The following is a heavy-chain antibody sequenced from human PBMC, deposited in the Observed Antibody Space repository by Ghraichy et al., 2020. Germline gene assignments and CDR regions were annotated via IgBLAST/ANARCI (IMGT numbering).Heavy chain of an antibody. CDR1: GGSIRRYY. V-gene: IGHV4-4*07. Sequence: SETLSLTCNVSGGSIRRYYWNWIRQPAGKGLEWIGRIYASGSRNYNPSLKGRISMSLDTSRNQFSLEGTSVTAADTAVYYCATTHYGFWSDSVPMDVWGKGITVTVSS. J-gene: IGHJ6*03. CDR2: IYASGSR. D-gene: IGHD3-3*01. CDR3: ATTHYGFWSDSVPMDV.